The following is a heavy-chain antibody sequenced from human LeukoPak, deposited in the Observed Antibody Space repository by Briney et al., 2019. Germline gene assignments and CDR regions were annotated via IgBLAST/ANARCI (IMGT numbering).Heavy chain of an antibody. Sequence: SETLSLTCTVSGGSIGSSSYYWGWIRQPPGKGLNWIGSIYYSGSTNYNPSLKSRVTISVDTSKNQFSLKLSSVTAADTAVYYCARLKYGSYRDWGQGTLVTVSS. CDR2: IYYSGST. D-gene: IGHD1-26*01. J-gene: IGHJ4*02. CDR1: GGSIGSSSYY. CDR3: ARLKYGSYRD. V-gene: IGHV4-39*07.